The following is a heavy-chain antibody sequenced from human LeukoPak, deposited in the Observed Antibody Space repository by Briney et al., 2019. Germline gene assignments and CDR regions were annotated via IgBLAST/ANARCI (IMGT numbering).Heavy chain of an antibody. D-gene: IGHD3-10*01. CDR3: ARDLAGSPLSTPYYYYYYGMDV. CDR2: IYYSGST. J-gene: IGHJ6*02. Sequence: SETLSLTCTVSGGSISSGGYYWSWIRQHPGKGLEWIGYIYYSGSTYYNPSLKSRVTISVDTSKNQFSLKLSSVTAADTAVYYCARDLAGSPLSTPYYYYYYGMDVWGQGTTVTVSS. V-gene: IGHV4-31*03. CDR1: GGSISSGGYY.